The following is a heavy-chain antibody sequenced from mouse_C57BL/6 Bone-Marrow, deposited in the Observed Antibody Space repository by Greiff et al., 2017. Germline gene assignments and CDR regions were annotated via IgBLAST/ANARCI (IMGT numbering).Heavy chain of an antibody. CDR3: ARGQHFWYAMDY. CDR2: TFYSGIT. CDR1: GFSINSDCY. V-gene: IGHV3-3*01. Sequence: EVQLQQSGPSLVRPSQTLSLTCTVTGFSINSDCYWIWIRQFPGNKLEYIGYTFYSGITYYNQSLESRTYITRDTSKNQFSLKLSSVTTEDTATYYCARGQHFWYAMDYWGQGTSVTVSS. J-gene: IGHJ4*01.